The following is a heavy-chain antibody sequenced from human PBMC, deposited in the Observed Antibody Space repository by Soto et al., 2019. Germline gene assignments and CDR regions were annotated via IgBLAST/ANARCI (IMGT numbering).Heavy chain of an antibody. V-gene: IGHV5-51*01. Sequence: EEQLVQSGSEVKAPGESLKISCQGSGYSFSNFWVAWVRQTPGKGLEWMGIIYPEDSDTKYSPSFQGQVTFSVDKSTNTAFLLWTSLKASDTATYFCVRQRSSGSYHHRALDYWGQGTPVIVSS. CDR3: VRQRSSGSYHHRALDY. CDR1: GYSFSNFW. CDR2: IYPEDSDT. D-gene: IGHD3-10*01. J-gene: IGHJ4*02.